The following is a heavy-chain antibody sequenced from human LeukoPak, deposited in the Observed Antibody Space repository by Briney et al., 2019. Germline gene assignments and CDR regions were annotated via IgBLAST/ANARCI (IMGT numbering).Heavy chain of an antibody. CDR2: INPSNGGT. CDR1: GYTFIGYY. Sequence: ASVKVSCKESGYTFIGYYIHWLRQAPGQGLEWKGWINPSNGGTKYAQRFQGRVAMTRDTSISTAYMEMSRLTFDDTAVYYCARQQQLGSYYFDYWGQGTLVTVSS. CDR3: ARQQQLGSYYFDY. V-gene: IGHV1-2*02. D-gene: IGHD6-13*01. J-gene: IGHJ4*02.